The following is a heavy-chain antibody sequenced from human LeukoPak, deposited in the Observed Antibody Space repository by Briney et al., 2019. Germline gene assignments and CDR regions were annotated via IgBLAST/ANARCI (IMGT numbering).Heavy chain of an antibody. CDR1: GFVFSRYW. CDR3: ARAFEF. Sequence: GGSLRLSCAASGFVFSRYWMTWIRQTPEKGLEWVAHIKPDGSEDYYLDSVHGRFIISRDNAKNSLFLQMNSLSVEDTAVYYCARAFEFWGQGVQVTVSS. V-gene: IGHV3-7*04. CDR2: IKPDGSED. J-gene: IGHJ4*02.